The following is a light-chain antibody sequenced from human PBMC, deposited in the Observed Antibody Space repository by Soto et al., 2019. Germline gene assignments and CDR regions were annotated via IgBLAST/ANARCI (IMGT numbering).Light chain of an antibody. J-gene: IGLJ1*01. CDR3: RPSDSSRSGDV. CDR1: SSNIGAGYD. V-gene: IGLV1-40*01. Sequence: QSVLTQPPSVSGAPGQRVTISCTGSSSNIGAGYDVHWYQQLPGTAPKLLIYGNSNRPSGVPDRFSGSKSGTSASLAITGLQAEDDADYYCRPSDSSRSGDVFGAGTKLTVL. CDR2: GNS.